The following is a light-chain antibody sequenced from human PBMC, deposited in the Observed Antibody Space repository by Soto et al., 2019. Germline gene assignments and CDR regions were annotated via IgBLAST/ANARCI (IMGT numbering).Light chain of an antibody. J-gene: IGLJ1*01. V-gene: IGLV2-14*01. CDR3: TSYKKRMTSEDV. Sequence: QSVLTQPASVSGSPGQSITISCTGTSSDVGGYNSVSWYQQHPGKAPKLIIYEVSNRPSGVSNRFSGSKFGNTAAPTISGRQTEDEDDYYCTSYKKRMTSEDVFGTGTKVTVL. CDR2: EVS. CDR1: SSDVGGYNS.